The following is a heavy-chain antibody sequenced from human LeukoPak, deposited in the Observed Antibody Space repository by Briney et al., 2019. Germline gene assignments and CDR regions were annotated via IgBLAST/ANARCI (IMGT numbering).Heavy chain of an antibody. CDR2: INHSGST. CDR1: GGSFSGYY. Sequence: SETLSPTCAVYGGSFSGYYWSWIRQPPGKGLEWIGEINHSGSTNYNPSLKSRVTISVDTSKNQFSLKLSSVTAADTAVYYCARLSRGYCSSTSCFPRHPKYYYYGMDVWGQGTTVTVSS. CDR3: ARLSRGYCSSTSCFPRHPKYYYYGMDV. J-gene: IGHJ6*02. D-gene: IGHD2-2*01. V-gene: IGHV4-34*01.